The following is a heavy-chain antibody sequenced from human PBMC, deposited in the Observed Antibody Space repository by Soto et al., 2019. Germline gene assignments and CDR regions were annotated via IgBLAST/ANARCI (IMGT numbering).Heavy chain of an antibody. D-gene: IGHD3-10*01. CDR2: ISYDGSHK. J-gene: IGHJ6*02. CDR1: GFTFSTYG. Sequence: QVQLVESGGGVVQPGRSLRLSCAASGFTFSTYGIHWVRQAPGKGLEWVALISYDGSHKYYADSVKGRLTISRDNSKNTLYLLMNSLGAEDTAVYYCAKDIARGPSISDYFYQGTDVWGQGTTVTVSS. V-gene: IGHV3-30*18. CDR3: AKDIARGPSISDYFYQGTDV.